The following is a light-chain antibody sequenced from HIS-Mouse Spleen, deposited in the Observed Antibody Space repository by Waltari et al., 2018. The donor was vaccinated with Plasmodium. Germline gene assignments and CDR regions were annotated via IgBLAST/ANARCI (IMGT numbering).Light chain of an antibody. J-gene: IGLJ1*01. CDR1: SSDVGGYNY. CDR2: YIS. Sequence: QSALTQPRSVSGSPGQAVTISCPGTSSDVGGYNYVSWYQQHPGKAPKLMLYYISKRPSGVPDRFSGSKSGNTASLTISGLQAEDEADYYCCSYAGSYTYVFGTGTKVTVL. V-gene: IGLV2-11*01. CDR3: CSYAGSYTYV.